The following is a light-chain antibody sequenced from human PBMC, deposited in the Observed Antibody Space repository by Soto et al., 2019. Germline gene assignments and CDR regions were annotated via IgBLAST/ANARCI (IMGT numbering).Light chain of an antibody. J-gene: IGLJ3*02. V-gene: IGLV2-23*02. CDR2: EDT. Sequence: QSALTQPASVSGSPGQSITISCTATSSDFGIYNLVSRYRQHPGKAPQVLIYEDTKRPSGVSFRFSASKSGKTASLTISGLQAEDEADYHCCSYAGNRTFVFGGGTKLTVL. CDR1: SSDFGIYNL. CDR3: CSYAGNRTFV.